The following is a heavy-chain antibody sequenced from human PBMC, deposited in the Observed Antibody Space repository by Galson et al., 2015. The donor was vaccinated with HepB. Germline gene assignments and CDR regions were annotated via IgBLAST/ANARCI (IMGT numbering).Heavy chain of an antibody. CDR1: GDSFTSYW. CDR3: ARHNKGRIYYYYGMDV. D-gene: IGHD2/OR15-2a*01. Sequence: QSGAEVKKPGESLRISCKGSGDSFTSYWISWVRQMPGKGLEWMGRIDPSDSYTNYSPSFQGHVTISADKSISTAYLQWSSLKASDTAMYYCARHNKGRIYYYYGMDVWGQGTTVTVSS. CDR2: IDPSDSYT. J-gene: IGHJ6*02. V-gene: IGHV5-10-1*01.